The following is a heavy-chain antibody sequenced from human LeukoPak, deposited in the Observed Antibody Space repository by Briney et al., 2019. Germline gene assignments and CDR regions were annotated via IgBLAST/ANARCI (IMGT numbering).Heavy chain of an antibody. D-gene: IGHD2/OR15-2a*01. Sequence: SETLSLTCTVSGGSVSSGSYYWSWIRQPPGKGLEWIGYIYYSGSTNYNPSLKSRATISVDTSKNQFSLKLSSVTAADTAVYYCARGRVLSDYWGQGTLVTVSS. V-gene: IGHV4-61*01. CDR1: GGSVSSGSYY. J-gene: IGHJ4*02. CDR2: IYYSGST. CDR3: ARGRVLSDY.